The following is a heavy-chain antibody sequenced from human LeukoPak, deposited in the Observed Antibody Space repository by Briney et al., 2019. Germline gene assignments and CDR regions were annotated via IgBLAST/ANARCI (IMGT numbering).Heavy chain of an antibody. CDR2: INPNSGGT. J-gene: IGHJ6*02. V-gene: IGHV1-2*02. CDR1: GYTFTGYY. Sequence: ASVKVSCKASGYTFTGYYMHWVRQAPGQGLEWMGWINPNSGGTNYAQKFQGRVTMTRDTSISTAYMELSRLRSDDTAVYYCARDVRSNGSGRYYYGMDVWGQGTTVTVSS. CDR3: ARDVRSNGSGRYYYGMDV. D-gene: IGHD3-10*01.